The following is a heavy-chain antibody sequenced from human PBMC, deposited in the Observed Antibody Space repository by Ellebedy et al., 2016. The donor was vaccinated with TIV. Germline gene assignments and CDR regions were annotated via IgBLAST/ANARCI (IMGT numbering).Heavy chain of an antibody. D-gene: IGHD6-6*01. CDR3: ARGIGARPPDF. CDR2: INISGGST. CDR1: GITFSTYA. J-gene: IGHJ4*02. V-gene: IGHV3-23*01. Sequence: GGSLRLSXVVSGITFSTYAMSWVRQAPGKGLECVSPINISGGSTNYADSVKGRFTISRDNAKNTLYLQMNSLRPDDTAIYYCARGIGARPPDFWGQGTLVTVSS.